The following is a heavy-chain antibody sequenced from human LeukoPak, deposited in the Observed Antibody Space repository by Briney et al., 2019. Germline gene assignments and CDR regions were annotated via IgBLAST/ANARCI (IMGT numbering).Heavy chain of an antibody. V-gene: IGHV3-30*18. CDR2: ISYDGSNK. J-gene: IGHJ4*02. CDR3: AKVSGYYYDPGSFDY. Sequence: GRSLRLSCAASGFTFSSYGMHWVRQAPGKGLEWVAVISYDGSNKYYADSVKGRFTISRDNSKNTLYLQMNSLRAEDTAVYYCAKVSGYYYDPGSFDYWGQGTLVTVSS. D-gene: IGHD3-22*01. CDR1: GFTFSSYG.